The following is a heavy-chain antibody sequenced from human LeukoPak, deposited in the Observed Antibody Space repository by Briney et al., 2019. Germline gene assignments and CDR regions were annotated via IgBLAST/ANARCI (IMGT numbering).Heavy chain of an antibody. Sequence: PSETLSLTCAVYGGSFSGSYWSWIRQPPGKGREWIGEINHSGSTNYNPSLKSRVTISVDTSKNRFSLKLSSVTAADTAVYYCARGHYSSSSRPVNYWGQGTLVTVSS. D-gene: IGHD6-6*01. V-gene: IGHV4-34*01. CDR3: ARGHYSSSSRPVNY. J-gene: IGHJ4*02. CDR1: GGSFSGSY. CDR2: INHSGST.